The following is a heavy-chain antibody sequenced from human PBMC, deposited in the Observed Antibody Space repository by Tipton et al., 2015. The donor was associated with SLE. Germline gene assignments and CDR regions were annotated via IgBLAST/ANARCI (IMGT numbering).Heavy chain of an antibody. Sequence: TLSLTCAVYGGSFSGYYWSWIRQPPGKGLEWIGEINHSGSTNYNPSLKSRVTISVDTSKNQFSPKLSSVTAADTAVYYCAGLRTEYCYGSRADYWGQGTLVAVSS. D-gene: IGHD3-10*01. CDR3: AGLRTEYCYGSRADY. J-gene: IGHJ4*02. CDR2: INHSGST. V-gene: IGHV4-34*01. CDR1: GGSFSGYY.